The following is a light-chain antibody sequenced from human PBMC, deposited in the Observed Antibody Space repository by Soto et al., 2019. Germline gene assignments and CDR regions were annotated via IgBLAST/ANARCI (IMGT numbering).Light chain of an antibody. CDR2: EVS. J-gene: IGLJ3*02. CDR3: SSFTSSNTWV. V-gene: IGLV2-18*02. CDR1: SSDVGSYNR. Sequence: QSFLTQPPSVAGSPGQAVTISFPGTSSDVGSYNRVSWYQQPPGTAPKLIIYEVSNRPSGVPDRFFGSKSGNTASLTISGLQAEDEADYYCSSFTSSNTWVFGGGTKLTVL.